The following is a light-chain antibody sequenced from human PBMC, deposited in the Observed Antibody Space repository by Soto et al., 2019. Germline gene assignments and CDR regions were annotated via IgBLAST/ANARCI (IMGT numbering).Light chain of an antibody. CDR3: QQYGTSPRT. CDR2: GAS. J-gene: IGKJ1*01. V-gene: IGKV3-20*01. Sequence: DIVMTQSPGTLSLSPGQRATLSCRASQSSSSNYLAWYQQKPGQSPRLLIYGASSRATGIPDRFSGRGSGTDFTLTISRLEPEDFAVYFCQQYGTSPRTFGQGTKVEIK. CDR1: QSSSSNY.